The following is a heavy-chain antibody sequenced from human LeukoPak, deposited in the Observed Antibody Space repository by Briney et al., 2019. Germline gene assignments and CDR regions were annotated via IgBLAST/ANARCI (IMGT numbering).Heavy chain of an antibody. J-gene: IGHJ5*02. D-gene: IGHD2-2*01. CDR3: ARESVPAAIHSWFDP. V-gene: IGHV3-33*08. CDR1: GFTFSNAW. Sequence: PGGSLRLSCAASGFTFSNAWMSWVRQAPGKGLEWVAIIWSDGYNKYYADSVKGRFTISRDNSKNTLYLQMNSLRAEDTAVYYCARESVPAAIHSWFDPWGQGTLVTVSS. CDR2: IWSDGYNK.